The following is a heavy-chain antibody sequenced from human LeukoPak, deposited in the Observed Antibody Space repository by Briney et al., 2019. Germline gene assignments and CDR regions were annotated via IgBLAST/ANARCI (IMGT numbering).Heavy chain of an antibody. D-gene: IGHD3-16*01. CDR2: IGCSGSTT. Sequence: GGSLRLSCAAAGFTFSSYAMNWVRQAPGKWLEWISDIGCSGSTTNYADSVKGRFTISIDNAKNTLYLQMNSLGAEDTAVYYCARVNVCPRCHFDYWGQGTLVTVSS. CDR3: ARVNVCPRCHFDY. V-gene: IGHV3-23*01. CDR1: GFTFSSYA. J-gene: IGHJ4*02.